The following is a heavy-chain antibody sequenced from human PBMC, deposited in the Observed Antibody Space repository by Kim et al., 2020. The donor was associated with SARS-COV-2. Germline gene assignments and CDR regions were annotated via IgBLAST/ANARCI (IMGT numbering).Heavy chain of an antibody. Sequence: SETLSLTCTVSGGSISSSSYYWGWIRQPPGKGLEWIGSIYYSGSTYYNPSLKSRVTISVDTSKNQFSLKLSSVTAADTAVYYCARHYFAQLYAFDIWGQGTMVTVSS. J-gene: IGHJ3*02. CDR1: GGSISSSSYY. V-gene: IGHV4-39*01. CDR3: ARHYFAQLYAFDI. D-gene: IGHD6-6*01. CDR2: IYYSGST.